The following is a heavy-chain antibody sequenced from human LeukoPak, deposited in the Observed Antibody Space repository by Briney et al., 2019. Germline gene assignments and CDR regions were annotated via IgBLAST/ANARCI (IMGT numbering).Heavy chain of an antibody. CDR3: ALRRAAAGFDY. V-gene: IGHV4-34*01. CDR1: GGSFSGYY. Sequence: TASETLSLTCTVYGGSFSGYYWSWIRQPPGKGLEWIGEINHSGSTNYNPSLKGRVTISVDTSKNQFSLKLSSVTAADTAVYYCALRRAAAGFDYWGQGTLVTVSS. J-gene: IGHJ4*02. CDR2: INHSGST. D-gene: IGHD6-13*01.